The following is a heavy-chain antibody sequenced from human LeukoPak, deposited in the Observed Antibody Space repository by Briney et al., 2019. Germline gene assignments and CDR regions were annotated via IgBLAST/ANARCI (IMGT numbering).Heavy chain of an antibody. V-gene: IGHV3-23*01. D-gene: IGHD2-15*01. CDR2: ISGSGGST. CDR1: GFTFSSYA. J-gene: IGHJ4*02. Sequence: PGGSLRLSCAASGFTFSSYAMSWVRQAPGKGLEWVSAISGSGGSTYYADSVKGRFTIPRDNSKNTLYLQMNSLRAEDTAVYYCAKEGCSGGSCYSGYFDYWGQGTLVTVSS. CDR3: AKEGCSGGSCYSGYFDY.